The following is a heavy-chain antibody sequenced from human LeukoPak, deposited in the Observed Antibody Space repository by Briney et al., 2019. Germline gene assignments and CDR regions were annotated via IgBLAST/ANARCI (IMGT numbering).Heavy chain of an antibody. CDR1: GYTFTNYY. V-gene: IGHV1-46*01. CDR2: INPSGGNT. Sequence: ASVKVSCKASGYTFTNYYMHWVRQAPGQGLEWMGIINPSGGNTRYAQRFQGRVIMTRDTSTSTVYMELSSLRSEDTAVYYCATCEEVSRAMGAFDIWGLGTMVTVSS. D-gene: IGHD2-21*01. CDR3: ATCEEVSRAMGAFDI. J-gene: IGHJ3*02.